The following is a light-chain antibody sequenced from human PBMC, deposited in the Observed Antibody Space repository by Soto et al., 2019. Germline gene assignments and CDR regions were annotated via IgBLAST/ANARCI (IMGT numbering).Light chain of an antibody. J-gene: IGKJ4*01. CDR3: QQYNTYPLS. CDR1: QSISTW. V-gene: IGKV1-5*03. CDR2: KAA. Sequence: DIQMTQSPSTLSASVGDRVTITCRASQSISTWLACYQQKPGKAPKLLIYKAANLEGGVPSRFSGSGSGTEFTITINSLQPDDFATYYCQQYNTYPLSFGGGTTVEIK.